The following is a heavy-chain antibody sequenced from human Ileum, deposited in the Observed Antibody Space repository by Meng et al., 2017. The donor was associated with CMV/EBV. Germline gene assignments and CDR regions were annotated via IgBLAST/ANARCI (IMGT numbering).Heavy chain of an antibody. J-gene: IGHJ4*02. CDR3: VREGPTDWGRALDY. D-gene: IGHD7-27*01. Sequence: QESGPGLVKPSWTLLLSCTASRGLMCSYHWGWSRQPGGTGLEWIGRIYTSGCSNYNSSLKSRVSMSEETSKNQFSRKLNSVTAADTAVYYCVREGPTDWGRALDYWGQGTLVTVSS. CDR1: RGLMCSYH. CDR2: IYTSGCS. V-gene: IGHV4-4*07.